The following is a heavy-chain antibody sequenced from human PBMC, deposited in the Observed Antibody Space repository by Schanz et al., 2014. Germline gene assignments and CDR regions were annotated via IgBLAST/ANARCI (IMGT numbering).Heavy chain of an antibody. CDR3: TTGGRRGYSHYFYGMDV. J-gene: IGHJ6*02. CDR1: GFTVNTNY. CDR2: SGSGGST. V-gene: IGHV3-23*04. D-gene: IGHD5-18*01. Sequence: EVQLVESGGGLIQPGGSLRLSCAVSGFTVNTNYMSWVRQAPGKGLEWVSTISGSGGSTYYADSVKGRFTISRDNSKNTLSLQLNSLRADDTAVYYCTTGGRRGYSHYFYGMDVWGQGTTVTVSS.